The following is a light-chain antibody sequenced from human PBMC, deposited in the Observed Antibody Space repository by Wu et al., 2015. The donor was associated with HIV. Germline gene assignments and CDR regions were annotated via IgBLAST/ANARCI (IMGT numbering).Light chain of an antibody. CDR3: QQYDNWPPIT. Sequence: TQSPDTLSVSPGERVTLFCRASQNIKNNVAWYQQRPGQAPRLLLFDTSTRSTGVPARFSGSGSRTEFTLTITNMQSEDFGIYYCQQYDNWPPITFGQGTTLE. J-gene: IGKJ2*01. CDR2: DTS. CDR1: QNIKNN. V-gene: IGKV3-15*01.